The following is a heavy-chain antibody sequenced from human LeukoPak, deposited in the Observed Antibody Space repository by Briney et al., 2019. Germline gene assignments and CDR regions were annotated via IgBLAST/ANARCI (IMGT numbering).Heavy chain of an antibody. V-gene: IGHV5-51*01. CDR3: ARPRVPGAYDALDI. CDR1: GYSFTSYW. Sequence: GESLKISCKGSGYSFTSYWIGWVRQMPGKGLEWMGLIYPGDSETKYSPSFQGQVTISADKSISTASLQWSSLKASDTAMYYCARPRVPGAYDALDIWGQGTMVTVSS. J-gene: IGHJ3*02. CDR2: IYPGDSET. D-gene: IGHD4/OR15-4a*01.